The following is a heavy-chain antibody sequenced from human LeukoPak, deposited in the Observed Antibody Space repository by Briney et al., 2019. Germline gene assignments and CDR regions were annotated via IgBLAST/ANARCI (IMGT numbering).Heavy chain of an antibody. D-gene: IGHD3-9*01. CDR3: AKQGWYYDILAYYFDY. CDR2: IKQDETEK. J-gene: IGHJ4*02. CDR1: GFTFSNFW. V-gene: IGHV3-7*03. Sequence: GGSLRLSCTASGFTFSNFWMGWVRQAPGKGLEWVANIKQDETEKFYLGSVKGRFTISRDNAKNSLYLQMNSLRAEDTAVYYCAKQGWYYDILAYYFDYWGQGTLVTVSS.